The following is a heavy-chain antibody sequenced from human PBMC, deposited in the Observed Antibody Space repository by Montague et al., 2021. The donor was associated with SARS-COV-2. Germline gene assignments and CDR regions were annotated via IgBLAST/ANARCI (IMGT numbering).Heavy chain of an antibody. D-gene: IGHD3-22*01. CDR3: ARGYDSSGYQY. V-gene: IGHV3-7*05. Sequence: SLRLSCAASGFTFSTFWMTWVRQVPGKGPEWVANIKQDGSEKYYVDSVKGRFTIPRDNAKNSLYLQLDSLRAEDTAVYYCARGYDSSGYQYWGQGTLVTVSS. CDR1: GFTFSTFW. CDR2: IKQDGSEK. J-gene: IGHJ4*02.